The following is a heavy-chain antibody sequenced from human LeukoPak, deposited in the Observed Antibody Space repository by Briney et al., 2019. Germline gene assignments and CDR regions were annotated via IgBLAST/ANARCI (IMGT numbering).Heavy chain of an antibody. J-gene: IGHJ6*03. CDR2: INHSGST. D-gene: IGHD1-26*01. CDR3: ARATRGGYWGYYYYYYMDV. V-gene: IGHV4-34*01. Sequence: SETLSLTCAVYGGSFSGYYWSWIRQPPGKGLEWIGEINHSGSTNYNPSLKSRVTISVDTSKNQFSLKLSSVTAADTAVYYCARATRGGYWGYYYYYYMDVWGKGTTVTVSS. CDR1: GGSFSGYY.